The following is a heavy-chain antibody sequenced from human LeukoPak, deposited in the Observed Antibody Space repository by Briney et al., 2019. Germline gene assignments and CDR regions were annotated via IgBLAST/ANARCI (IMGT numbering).Heavy chain of an antibody. Sequence: PGGSLRLSCIASGFTFISYNMNWVRQTPGKGLEWVSSISSSSNYIYYADSVKGRFTISRDNAKNSLYLQMNSLRGEETAVYYCARVRVSNYDYWGQGTLVTVSS. CDR1: GFTFISYN. D-gene: IGHD6-6*01. CDR3: ARVRVSNYDY. J-gene: IGHJ4*02. CDR2: ISSSSNYI. V-gene: IGHV3-21*01.